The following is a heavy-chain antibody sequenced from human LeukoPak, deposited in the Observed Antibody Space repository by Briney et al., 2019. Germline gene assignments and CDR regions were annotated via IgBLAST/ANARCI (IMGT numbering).Heavy chain of an antibody. V-gene: IGHV4-4*07. Sequence: SETLSLTCTVSGGSISSYYWSWIRQPAGKGLEWIGRIYTSGSTNYNPSLKSRVTMSVDTSKNQFSLKLSSVTAADTAVYYCARPHCSGGSCYGHAFDIWGQGTIVTVSS. D-gene: IGHD2-15*01. CDR2: IYTSGST. CDR3: ARPHCSGGSCYGHAFDI. CDR1: GGSISSYY. J-gene: IGHJ3*02.